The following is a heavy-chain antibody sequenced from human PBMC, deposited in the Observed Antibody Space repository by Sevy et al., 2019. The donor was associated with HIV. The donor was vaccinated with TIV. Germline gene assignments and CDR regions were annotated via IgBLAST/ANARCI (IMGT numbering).Heavy chain of an antibody. Sequence: GGSLRLSCAASGFTFSSYSMNWVRQAPGKGLEWVSSISSSSSYIYYADSVKGRFTISRDNAKNSLYLQMNSLRAEDTAVYYCARARGERHKLDYWGQGTLVTVSS. CDR3: ARARGERHKLDY. CDR1: GFTFSSYS. CDR2: ISSSSSYI. V-gene: IGHV3-21*01. J-gene: IGHJ4*02.